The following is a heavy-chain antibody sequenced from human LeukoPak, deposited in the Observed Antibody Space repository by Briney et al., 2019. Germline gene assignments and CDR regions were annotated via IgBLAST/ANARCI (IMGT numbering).Heavy chain of an antibody. J-gene: IGHJ3*02. CDR1: GGSISSGSYY. D-gene: IGHD1-1*01. CDR3: ARDSILDPAFDI. CDR2: IYTSGST. V-gene: IGHV4-61*02. Sequence: SETLSLTCTVSGGSISSGSYYWSWIRQPAGKGLEWIGRIYTSGSTNYNPSLKSRVTISVDTSKNQFSLKLSSVTAADTAVYYCARDSILDPAFDIWGQGTMVTVSS.